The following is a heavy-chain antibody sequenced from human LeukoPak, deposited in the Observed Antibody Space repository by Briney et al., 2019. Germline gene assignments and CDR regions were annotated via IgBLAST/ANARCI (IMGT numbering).Heavy chain of an antibody. Sequence: SETLSLTCTVSGGSISSSGYYWGWIRQPPGKGLEWIGSIYYSGSTYYNPSLKSRVTISVDTSKNQFSLKLTSVTAADTAVYYCARALTYYDFWNQPQHWSDPWGQGTLVAVSS. CDR3: ARALTYYDFWNQPQHWSDP. V-gene: IGHV4-39*07. D-gene: IGHD3-3*01. CDR1: GGSISSSGYY. CDR2: IYYSGST. J-gene: IGHJ5*02.